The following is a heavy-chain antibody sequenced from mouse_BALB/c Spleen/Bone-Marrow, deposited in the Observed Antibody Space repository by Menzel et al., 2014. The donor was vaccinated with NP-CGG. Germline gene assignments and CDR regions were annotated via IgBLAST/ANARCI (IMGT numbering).Heavy chain of an antibody. CDR1: GFTFTDSY. J-gene: IGHJ4*01. CDR3: ARFPMDY. Sequence: EVQLQQSGGGLVQPGGSLRLSCTTSGFTFTDSYMSWVRQPPGKALEWLGFIRNKAYDYTTEYSVSVKGRFTISRDSSQSILYLQMNTLRPEDSATYYCARFPMDYWGQGTSVTVSS. CDR2: IRNKAYDYTT. V-gene: IGHV7-3*02.